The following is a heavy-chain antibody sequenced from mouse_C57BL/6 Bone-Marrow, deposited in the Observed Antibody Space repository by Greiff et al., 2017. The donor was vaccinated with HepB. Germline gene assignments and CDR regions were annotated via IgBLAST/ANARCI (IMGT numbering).Heavy chain of an antibody. CDR2: IWSGGST. CDR1: GFSLTSYG. Sequence: VMLVESGPGLVQPSQSLSITCTVSGFSLTSYGVHWVRQSPGKGLEWLGVIWSGGSTDYNAAFISRLSISKDNSKSQVFFKMNSQQADDTAIYYWARGGETTRYAMDYWGQGTSVTVTS. J-gene: IGHJ4*01. CDR3: ARGGETTRYAMDY. V-gene: IGHV2-2*01. D-gene: IGHD2-1*01.